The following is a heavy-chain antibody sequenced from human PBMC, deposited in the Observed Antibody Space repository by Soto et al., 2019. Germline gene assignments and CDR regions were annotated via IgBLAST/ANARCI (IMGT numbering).Heavy chain of an antibody. CDR3: VRDHVEVVAGLDY. V-gene: IGHV3-21*01. J-gene: IGHJ4*02. Sequence: EVQLVESGGGLVKPGGSLRLSCAASGFTFSSYSMNWVRQAPGKGLEWVSSISSSSRYIYYADSGQSRFTISTDNVKTSLYLQMNSLRAEDTALYYSVRDHVEVVAGLDYWGQGTLVTVSS. D-gene: IGHD6-19*01. CDR1: GFTFSSYS. CDR2: ISSSSRYI.